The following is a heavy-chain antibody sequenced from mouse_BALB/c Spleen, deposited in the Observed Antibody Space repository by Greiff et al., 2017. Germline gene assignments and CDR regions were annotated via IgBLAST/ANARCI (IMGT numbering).Heavy chain of an antibody. CDR1: GYTFSSYW. Sequence: VQVVESGAELMKPGASVKISCKATGYTFSSYWIEWVKQRPGHGLEWIGEILPGSGSTNYNEKFKGKATFTADTSSNTAYMQLSSLTSEDSAVYYCARRYYGYAMDYWGQGTSVTVSS. J-gene: IGHJ4*01. CDR3: ARRYYGYAMDY. V-gene: IGHV1-9*01. D-gene: IGHD2-1*01. CDR2: ILPGSGST.